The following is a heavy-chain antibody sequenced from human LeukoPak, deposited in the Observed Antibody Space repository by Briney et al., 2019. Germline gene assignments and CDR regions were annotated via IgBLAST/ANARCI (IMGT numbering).Heavy chain of an antibody. CDR1: GYSFTSYC. Sequence: LGEALKISCKGSGYSFTSYCIGWVRQMPGKGREWRGIIYPGDSDTRYSPSFQGQVTISADKSISTAYLQWSSLKASDTAMYYCARYSDRVDYWGQETLVTVSS. CDR3: ARYSDRVDY. J-gene: IGHJ4*02. CDR2: IYPGDSDT. V-gene: IGHV5-51*01. D-gene: IGHD6-13*01.